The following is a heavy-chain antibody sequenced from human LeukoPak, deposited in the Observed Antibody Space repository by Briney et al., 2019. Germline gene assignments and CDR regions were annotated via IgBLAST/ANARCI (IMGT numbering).Heavy chain of an antibody. CDR2: FDPEDGEA. J-gene: IGHJ4*02. CDR1: GHTLTELT. CDR3: AIDAGRGGYTDY. V-gene: IGHV1-24*01. D-gene: IGHD5-12*01. Sequence: ASVKVSCKVSGHTLTELTMHWVRQAPGKGLEWMGGFDPEDGEAIYAQKFQGRVTMTEDTSTDTAYMELRSLRSEDTAVYYCAIDAGRGGYTDYWGQGTLVTVSS.